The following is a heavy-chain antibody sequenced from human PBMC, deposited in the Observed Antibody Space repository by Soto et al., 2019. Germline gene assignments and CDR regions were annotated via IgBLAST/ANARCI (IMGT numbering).Heavy chain of an antibody. V-gene: IGHV3-74*01. Sequence: GGSLRLACAASGVTFSSYCMHWVRQAPGKGLVWVSRINSGGSSTSYADSVKGRFTISRDNAKNTLYLQMNSLRAEDTAVYYCAVPYLYSSSTFDMWGQGTMVTVSS. CDR3: AVPYLYSSSTFDM. CDR2: INSGGSST. J-gene: IGHJ3*02. CDR1: GVTFSSYC. D-gene: IGHD6-6*01.